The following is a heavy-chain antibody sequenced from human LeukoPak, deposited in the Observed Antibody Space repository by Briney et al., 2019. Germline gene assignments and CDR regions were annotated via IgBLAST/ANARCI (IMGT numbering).Heavy chain of an antibody. V-gene: IGHV4-4*07. Sequence: NPSETLSLTCTVSGGSLKSYFWSWIRQPAGKGLEWIGRIYGSGSINYNPSLESRVTMSVDTSKNQFSLKLRSVTAADTAVYYCARETADLGRSLDYWGQGTLVTVSS. CDR1: GGSLKSYF. CDR3: ARETADLGRSLDY. CDR2: IYGSGSI. D-gene: IGHD1-1*01. J-gene: IGHJ4*02.